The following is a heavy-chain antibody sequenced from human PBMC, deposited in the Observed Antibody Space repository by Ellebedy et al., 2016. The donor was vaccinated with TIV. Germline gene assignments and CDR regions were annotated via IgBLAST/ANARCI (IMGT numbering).Heavy chain of an antibody. Sequence: PGGSLRLSCAASGFAFRNYWMHWVRQVPGKGLVWVARISNDGTSTSYAESVQGRFTISRDNAKNTLYLEMNSLRVDDTAVYYCVKDGTYDYGDYWGQGALVTVSS. J-gene: IGHJ4*02. CDR3: VKDGTYDYGDY. V-gene: IGHV3-74*01. D-gene: IGHD3-16*01. CDR2: ISNDGTST. CDR1: GFAFRNYW.